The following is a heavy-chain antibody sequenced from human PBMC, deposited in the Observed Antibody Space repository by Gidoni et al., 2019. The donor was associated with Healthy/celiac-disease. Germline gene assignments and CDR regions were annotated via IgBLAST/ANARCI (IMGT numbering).Heavy chain of an antibody. V-gene: IGHV3-48*01. CDR2: MSSSSSTI. D-gene: IGHD3-22*01. CDR3: ARDRVYYASSALDP. CDR1: GFTFSSYS. Sequence: EVQLVESGGGLVQPGGSLRLSCAASGFTFSSYSMNWVRQAPGKGLEWVSYMSSSSSTIYYADSVKGRFTISRDNAKNSLYLQMNSLRAEDTAVYYCARDRVYYASSALDPWGQGTLVTVSS. J-gene: IGHJ5*02.